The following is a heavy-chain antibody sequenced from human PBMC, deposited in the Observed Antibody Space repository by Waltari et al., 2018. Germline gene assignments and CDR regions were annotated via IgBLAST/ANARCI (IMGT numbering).Heavy chain of an antibody. V-gene: IGHV3-21*02. D-gene: IGHD3-3*02. CDR1: GFSFSIYP. CDR2: ISGNSEYI. CDR3: ASLASI. Sequence: EVQLVESGGGLVKPGGSLRLSCAASGFSFSIYPMSWVRQAPGKGLEWVSFISGNSEYIFYADSVRGRFTISRDNAKNSLYLQMNSLTAEDTAVYYCASLASIWGQGTLVTVSS. J-gene: IGHJ4*02.